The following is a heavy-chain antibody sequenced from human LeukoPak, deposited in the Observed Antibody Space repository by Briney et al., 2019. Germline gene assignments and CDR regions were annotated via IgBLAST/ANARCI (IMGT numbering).Heavy chain of an antibody. CDR2: INHSGST. V-gene: IGHV4-34*01. J-gene: IGHJ4*02. D-gene: IGHD2-15*01. CDR1: GASFSGYY. CDR3: ARVKGCSGGSCYPRYYFDY. Sequence: SQTLSLTCAVYGASFSGYYWSWIRQPPGKGLEWIGEINHSGSTNYNPSLKSRVTISVDTSKNQFSLKLSSVTAADTAVYYCARVKGCSGGSCYPRYYFDYWGQGTLVTVSS.